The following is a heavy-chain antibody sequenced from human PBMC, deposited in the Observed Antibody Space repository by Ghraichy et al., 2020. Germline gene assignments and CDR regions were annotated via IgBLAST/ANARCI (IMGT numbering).Heavy chain of an antibody. CDR3: AKSTGDQLLSPFDY. V-gene: IGHV3-30*18. CDR2: ISYDGSNK. J-gene: IGHJ4*02. D-gene: IGHD2-2*01. Sequence: GESLNISCAASGFTFSSYGMHWVRQAPGKGLEWVAVISYDGSNKYYADSVKGRFTISRDNSKNTLYLQMNSLRAEDTAVYYCAKSTGDQLLSPFDYWGQGTLVTVSS. CDR1: GFTFSSYG.